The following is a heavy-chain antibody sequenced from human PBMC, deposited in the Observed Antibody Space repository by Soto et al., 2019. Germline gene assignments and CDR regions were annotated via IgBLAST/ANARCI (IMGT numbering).Heavy chain of an antibody. Sequence: QVQLVQSGAEVKKPGASVKVSCNASGYTFTSYSISWVRQAPGQGLEWMGWISTYKGDTHYAQKLQGRVTLTTDTSTSTAYMELRSLRSDDTAVYYCARANGDYHFDYWGQGTLVTVST. V-gene: IGHV1-18*01. J-gene: IGHJ4*02. CDR1: GYTFTSYS. CDR2: ISTYKGDT. D-gene: IGHD4-17*01. CDR3: ARANGDYHFDY.